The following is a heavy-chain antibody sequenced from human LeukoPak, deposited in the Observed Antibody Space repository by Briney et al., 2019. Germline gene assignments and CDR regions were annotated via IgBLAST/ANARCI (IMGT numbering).Heavy chain of an antibody. CDR3: ASNYDSSGYGHDY. CDR1: GFTFSSYA. V-gene: IGHV3-30-3*01. CDR2: ISYDGSNK. Sequence: GGPLRLSCAASGFTFSSYAMHWVRQAPGKGLEWVAVISYDGSNKYYADSVKGRFTISRDNSKNTLYLQMNSLRAEDTAVYYCASNYDSSGYGHDYWGQGTLVTVSS. D-gene: IGHD3-22*01. J-gene: IGHJ4*02.